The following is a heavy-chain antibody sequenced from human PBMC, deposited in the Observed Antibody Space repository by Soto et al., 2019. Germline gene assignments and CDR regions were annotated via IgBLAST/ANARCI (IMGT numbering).Heavy chain of an antibody. CDR2: IYYSGST. CDR3: ARVGYSSSSYFDY. J-gene: IGHJ4*02. Sequence: SETLSLTCTVSGGSVSSGSYYWSWIRQPPGKGLEWIGYIYYSGSTNYNPSLKSRVTISVDTSKNQFSLKLSSVTAADAAVYYCARVGYSSSSYFDYWGQGTLVTVSS. V-gene: IGHV4-61*01. CDR1: GGSVSSGSYY. D-gene: IGHD6-6*01.